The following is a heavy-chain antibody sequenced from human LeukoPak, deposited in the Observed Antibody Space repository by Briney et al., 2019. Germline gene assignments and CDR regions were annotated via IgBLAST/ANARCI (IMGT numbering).Heavy chain of an antibody. CDR3: AREHESGRLFLILGWFDP. CDR2: INPNSGGT. V-gene: IGHV1-2*02. CDR1: GYTFTGYY. D-gene: IGHD3-10*01. Sequence: ASVKVSCKASGYTFTGYYMHWVRQAPGQGLEWRGWINPNSGGTNYAQKFQGRVTMTRDTSTSTVYMELSSLRSEDTAVYYCAREHESGRLFLILGWFDPWGQGTLVTVSS. J-gene: IGHJ5*02.